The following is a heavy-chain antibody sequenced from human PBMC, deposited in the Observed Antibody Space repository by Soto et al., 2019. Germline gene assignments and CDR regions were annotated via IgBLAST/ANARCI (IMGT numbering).Heavy chain of an antibody. CDR2: IYQSGNT. D-gene: IGHD5-12*01. CDR1: GGSISSGGYS. J-gene: IGHJ4*02. Sequence: TLSLTCAVSGGSISSGGYSWSWVRQAPGKGLERIGYIYQSGNTYYNPSLKSRVTISVDRSKNQFSLTVSSVTAAVTAVYYCARRIVATETFDYWGQGTLVTVSS. CDR3: ARRIVATETFDY. V-gene: IGHV4-30-2*01.